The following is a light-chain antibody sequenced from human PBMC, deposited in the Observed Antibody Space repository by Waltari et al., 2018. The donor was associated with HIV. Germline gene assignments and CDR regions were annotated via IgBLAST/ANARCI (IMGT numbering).Light chain of an antibody. CDR2: GTR. Sequence: QSVLTQPPSVSGAPGQRVTISCTGSSSNIGAGYDGHWYQQFPGTATKVLIWGTRCRPYGYPKGLSGAKCASSAYLLIYGLKGEDDADYYCQSYDIRLSGWVFGGGTKLTAL. CDR3: QSYDIRLSGWV. J-gene: IGLJ3*02. V-gene: IGLV1-40*01. CDR1: SSNIGAGYD.